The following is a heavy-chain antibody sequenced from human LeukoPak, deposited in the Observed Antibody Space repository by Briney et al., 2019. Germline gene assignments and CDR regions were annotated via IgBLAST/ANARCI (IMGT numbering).Heavy chain of an antibody. J-gene: IGHJ4*02. CDR1: GFTFSSYA. Sequence: GGSLRLSCAASGFTFSSYAMSWVRQAPGKGLEWVSAISGSGGSTYYADSVKGRFTISRDNSKNMLYLQMNSLRAEDTAVYYCAKDRYYGRTASDYWGQGTLVTVSS. D-gene: IGHD3-10*01. CDR3: AKDRYYGRTASDY. V-gene: IGHV3-23*01. CDR2: ISGSGGST.